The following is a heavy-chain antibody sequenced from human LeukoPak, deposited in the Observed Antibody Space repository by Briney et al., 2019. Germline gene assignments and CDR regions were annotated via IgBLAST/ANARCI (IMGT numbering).Heavy chain of an antibody. CDR2: ISSSGSTI. CDR3: ARASAPPSFYYYYCMDV. Sequence: PGGSLRLSCAASGFTFSNYEMNWVRQAPGKGLEWISYISSSGSTIYYADSVKGRFTISRDNAKNSLYLQKNSLRVEDTAVYYCARASAPPSFYYYYCMDVWGQGTTVTVSS. J-gene: IGHJ6*02. V-gene: IGHV3-48*03. CDR1: GFTFSNYE.